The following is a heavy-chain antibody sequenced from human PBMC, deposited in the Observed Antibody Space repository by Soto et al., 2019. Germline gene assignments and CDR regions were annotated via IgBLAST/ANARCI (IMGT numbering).Heavy chain of an antibody. V-gene: IGHV1-69*01. CDR1: GGTFNSSG. CDR2: IIPLFGTT. Sequence: QVQLVQSGAELKKPGSSVKVSCKASGGTFNSSGISWVRQAPGHGIEWMGGIIPLFGTTNYAQRFKGRVTVTADESTSTVYMHLSSLRFEDTAMYYCARARGTSWYNWFDSWGQGTLVTVSS. J-gene: IGHJ5*01. D-gene: IGHD1-26*01. CDR3: ARARGTSWYNWFDS.